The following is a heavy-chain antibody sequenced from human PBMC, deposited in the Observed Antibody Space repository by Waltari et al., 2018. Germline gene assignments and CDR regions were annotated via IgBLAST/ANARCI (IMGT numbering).Heavy chain of an antibody. V-gene: IGHV3-66*01. CDR1: GFTVSSNY. J-gene: IGHJ4*02. Sequence: EVQLVESGGGLVQPGRSLRLSCAASGFTVSSNYMSWVRQAPGKGLEWVSVIYSGGSTYYADSVKGRFTISRDNSKNTLYLQMNSLRAEDTAVYWCARVYSGSYYQEDWGQGTLVTVSS. D-gene: IGHD1-26*01. CDR2: IYSGGST. CDR3: ARVYSGSYYQED.